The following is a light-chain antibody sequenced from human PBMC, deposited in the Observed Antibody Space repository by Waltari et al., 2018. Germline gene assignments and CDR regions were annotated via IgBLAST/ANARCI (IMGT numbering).Light chain of an antibody. Sequence: SYVVTQPPSVSVAPGETATITCGGANIENYSVPWYQQQAGQAPVLVIFYDRDRPSGIPDRFSGSNSGNTATLTISRVEAGDEARYYCHVWHPHVDPGVFGTGTEVTVL. V-gene: IGLV3-21*04. CDR2: YDR. CDR3: HVWHPHVDPGV. CDR1: NIENYS. J-gene: IGLJ1*01.